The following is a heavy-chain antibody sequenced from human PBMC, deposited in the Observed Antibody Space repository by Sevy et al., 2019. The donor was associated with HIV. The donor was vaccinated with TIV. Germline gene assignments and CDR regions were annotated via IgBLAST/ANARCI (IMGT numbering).Heavy chain of an antibody. D-gene: IGHD6-13*01. J-gene: IGHJ3*02. CDR3: ARRSSSSWGAFDI. Sequence: GGSLRLSCAASGFTFSSYWMSWVRQAPGKGLEWVANIKQDGSEKYYVDSVKGRFTISRDNAKNSLYLQMNGLRAEDTAVYYCARRSSSSWGAFDIWGQGTMVTVSS. CDR2: IKQDGSEK. CDR1: GFTFSSYW. V-gene: IGHV3-7*01.